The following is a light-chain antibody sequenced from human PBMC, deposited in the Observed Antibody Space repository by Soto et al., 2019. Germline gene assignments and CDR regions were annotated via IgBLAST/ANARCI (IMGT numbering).Light chain of an antibody. Sequence: DIPMTQSPSTLSASVGDRVTITCRASQSISSWLAWYQQKPGKAPNLLIYKASSLESGVPSRFSGSGSGTDFTLTISSLQPDDSATYYCQQYNSYPTFGQGTKVEIK. J-gene: IGKJ1*01. CDR3: QQYNSYPT. CDR1: QSISSW. CDR2: KAS. V-gene: IGKV1-5*03.